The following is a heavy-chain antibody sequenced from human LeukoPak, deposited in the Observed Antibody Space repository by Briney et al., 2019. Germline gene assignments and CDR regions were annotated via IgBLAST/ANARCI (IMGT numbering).Heavy chain of an antibody. Sequence: GGSLRLSCAASGFTFSDYYMSWVRQAPGKGLEWVSYISSSGSTIYYADSVKGRFTISRDNAKNSLFLQMNSLRAEDTAVYYCAGDRGFCSGGSCFPNFDFWGQGTLVTVSS. CDR1: GFTFSDYY. J-gene: IGHJ4*02. D-gene: IGHD2-15*01. CDR3: AGDRGFCSGGSCFPNFDF. CDR2: ISSSGSTI. V-gene: IGHV3-11*01.